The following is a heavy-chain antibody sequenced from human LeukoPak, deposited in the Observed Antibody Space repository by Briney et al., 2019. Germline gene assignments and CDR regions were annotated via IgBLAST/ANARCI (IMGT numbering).Heavy chain of an antibody. J-gene: IGHJ4*02. CDR3: ARVLHYYDSSTYYTDITGYFFDY. V-gene: IGHV3-7*01. CDR1: GFTFSSYW. D-gene: IGHD3-22*01. Sequence: PGGSLRLSCAASGFTFSSYWMSWVRQAPGKGQEWVANIKEDGSEKYYVDSVKGRFTISRDNAKNSLYLQMNILRAEDTAVYYCARVLHYYDSSTYYTDITGYFFDYWGQGSLVTVSS. CDR2: IKEDGSEK.